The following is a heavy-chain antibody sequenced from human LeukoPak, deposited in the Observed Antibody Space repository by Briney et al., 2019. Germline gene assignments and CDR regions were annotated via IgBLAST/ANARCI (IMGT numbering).Heavy chain of an antibody. CDR2: INPSGGST. CDR1: GYTFTSYY. V-gene: IGHV1-46*01. J-gene: IGHJ4*02. CDR3: ARDRNDILTGYILFDY. D-gene: IGHD3-9*01. Sequence: GASVKVSCKASGYTFTSYYMHWVRQAPGQGLEWMGIINPSGGSTSYAQKFQGRVTMTRDTSTSTVYMELSSLRSEDTAVYYCARDRNDILTGYILFDYWGQGTLVTVSS.